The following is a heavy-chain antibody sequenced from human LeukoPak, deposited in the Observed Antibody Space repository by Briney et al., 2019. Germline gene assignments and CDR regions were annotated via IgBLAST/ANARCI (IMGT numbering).Heavy chain of an antibody. V-gene: IGHV1-24*01. CDR2: FDPEDGET. CDR3: ATEGKMVRGVYSDY. Sequence: ASVKVSCKVSGYTLTELSMHWVRQAPGKGLEWMGRFDPEDGETIYAQKFQGRVTMTADTSTDTAYMELSSLRSEDTAVYYCATEGKMVRGVYSDYWGQGTLVTVSS. CDR1: GYTLTELS. D-gene: IGHD3-10*01. J-gene: IGHJ4*02.